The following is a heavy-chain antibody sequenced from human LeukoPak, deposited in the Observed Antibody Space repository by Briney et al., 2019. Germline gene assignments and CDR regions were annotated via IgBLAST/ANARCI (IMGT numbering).Heavy chain of an antibody. CDR1: GGSFSDYY. V-gene: IGHV4-34*01. J-gene: IGHJ6*04. D-gene: IGHD3-22*01. Sequence: PSETLSLTCAVYGGSFSDYYWSRIRQPPGKGLEWIGEINHSGSTNYNPSLKSRVTISVDTSKNQFSLKLSSVTAADTAVYYCARGRLRYYDSSGYYSRPLDVWGKGTTVTVSS. CDR3: ARGRLRYYDSSGYYSRPLDV. CDR2: INHSGST.